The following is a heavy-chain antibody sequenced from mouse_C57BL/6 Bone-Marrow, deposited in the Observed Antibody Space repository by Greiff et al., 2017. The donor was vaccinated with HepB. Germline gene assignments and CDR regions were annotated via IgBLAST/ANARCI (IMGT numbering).Heavy chain of an antibody. CDR3: TRATMITTGTPYFDY. Sequence: EVKLMESGGGLVQPGESLKLSCESNEYEFTSHDMSWVRKTPEKRLELVAAINSDGGSTYYPDTMERRFIISRDNTKKTLYLQMSSLRSEDTALYYCTRATMITTGTPYFDYWGQGTTLTVSS. CDR2: INSDGGST. D-gene: IGHD2-4*01. V-gene: IGHV5-2*01. J-gene: IGHJ2*01. CDR1: EYEFTSHD.